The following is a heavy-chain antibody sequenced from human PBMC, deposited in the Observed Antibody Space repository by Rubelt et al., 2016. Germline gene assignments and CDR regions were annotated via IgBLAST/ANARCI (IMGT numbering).Heavy chain of an antibody. Sequence: QVRGKGLMWASCVDSDGSNTVYADSVKGRFTISRDNAQNTVHLQMNSLTAEDTAVYYCARGIPGYSYFDYWGQGTLVIVSS. CDR3: ARGIPGYSYFDY. D-gene: IGHD5-18*01. V-gene: IGHV3-74*01. J-gene: IGHJ4*02. CDR2: VDSDGSNT.